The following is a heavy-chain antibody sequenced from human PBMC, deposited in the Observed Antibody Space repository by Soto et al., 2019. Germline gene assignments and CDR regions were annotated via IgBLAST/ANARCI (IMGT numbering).Heavy chain of an antibody. CDR3: ARFLRGTYSVNHDAFES. CDR2: INPKTGAT. D-gene: IGHD1-26*01. CDR1: RYSFTDYA. Sequence: ASVMVSWKDSRYSFTDYALRRVRQAPGQGLEWLGRINPKTGATSPAQKLQGSVAMPRDTSNSTAYRDRTRLRPDDTAAYYCARFLRGTYSVNHDAFESWG. J-gene: IGHJ3*02. V-gene: IGHV1-2*06.